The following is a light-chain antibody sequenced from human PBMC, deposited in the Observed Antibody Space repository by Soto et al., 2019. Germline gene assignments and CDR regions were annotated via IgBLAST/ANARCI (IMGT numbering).Light chain of an antibody. CDR2: KGT. Sequence: QSALAQPASVSGSPGQSITIPCTGTDSDVGAYNSVSWYQQHPHKAPRLIIYKGTRRPSGISYRFSGSTSGNAASLTISALQADDEADYFCCSSAPESTYVFGTGTKLTVL. J-gene: IGLJ1*01. CDR1: DSDVGAYNS. V-gene: IGLV2-23*01. CDR3: CSSAPESTYV.